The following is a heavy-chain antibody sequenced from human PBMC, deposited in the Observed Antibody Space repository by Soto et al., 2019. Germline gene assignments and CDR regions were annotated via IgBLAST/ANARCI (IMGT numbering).Heavy chain of an antibody. CDR2: ISSSSSYI. CDR3: ARDARGFEAK. J-gene: IGHJ4*02. CDR1: GFTFSSYS. V-gene: IGHV3-21*01. Sequence: EVQLVESGGGLVKPGGSLRLSCAASGFTFSSYSMNWVRQAPGKGLEWVSSISSSSSYIYYADSVKGRFTISRDNAKNSLYLQMNSLGAKDTAVYYCARDARGFEAKWGEGTLVTVSS.